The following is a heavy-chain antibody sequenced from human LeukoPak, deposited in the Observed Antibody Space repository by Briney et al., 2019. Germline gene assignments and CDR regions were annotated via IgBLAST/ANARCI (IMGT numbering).Heavy chain of an antibody. CDR3: ARSSGYYSLYYFDC. CDR2: ISGSGGST. Sequence: GGSLRLSCAASGFTFSSYAMSWVRQAPGKGLEWVSAISGSGGSTYYADSVKGRFTISRDNSKNTLYLQMKSLRAEDTAVYYCARSSGYYSLYYFDCWGQGTLVTVSS. V-gene: IGHV3-23*01. J-gene: IGHJ4*02. CDR1: GFTFSSYA. D-gene: IGHD3-22*01.